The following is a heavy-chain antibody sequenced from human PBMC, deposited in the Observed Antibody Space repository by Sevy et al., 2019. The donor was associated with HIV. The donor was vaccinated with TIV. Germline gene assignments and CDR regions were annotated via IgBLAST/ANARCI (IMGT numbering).Heavy chain of an antibody. Sequence: GGSLRLSCAASGFTFSSYAMSWVRQAPGKGLEWVSDISGSGGSTYYADYVKGRFTISRDNSKNTLYLQMNSLRAEDTAVYYCAGIFGDLFDYWGQGTLVTVSS. D-gene: IGHD3-3*01. CDR3: AGIFGDLFDY. CDR2: ISGSGGST. V-gene: IGHV3-23*01. CDR1: GFTFSSYA. J-gene: IGHJ4*02.